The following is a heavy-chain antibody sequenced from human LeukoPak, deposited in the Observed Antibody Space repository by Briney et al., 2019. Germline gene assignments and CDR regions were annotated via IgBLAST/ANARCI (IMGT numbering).Heavy chain of an antibody. V-gene: IGHV1-18*01. Sequence: ASVKVSCKASGYTFTSYGISWVRQAPGQGLEWMGWISAYNGNTNYAQKLQGRVTMTTDTSTSTAYMEMRSLRSDDTAVYYCARDELNSASYTRHAFDIWGQGTMVIVSS. CDR2: ISAYNGNT. D-gene: IGHD1-26*01. J-gene: IGHJ3*02. CDR3: ARDELNSASYTRHAFDI. CDR1: GYTFTSYG.